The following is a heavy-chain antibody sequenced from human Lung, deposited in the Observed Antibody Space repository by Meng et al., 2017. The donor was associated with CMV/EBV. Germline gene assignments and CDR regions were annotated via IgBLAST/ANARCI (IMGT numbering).Heavy chain of an antibody. Sequence: QGQLPASGPGLVKPSETLSLTCTVSGGSISSYYWSWIRQSAGRGLEWIGRIYTSGTTIYNPSLKSRLTLSLDTSKNQFSLKLNSVTAADTAVYYCARAEADTGNFDYWGQGTLVTVSS. CDR3: ARAEADTGNFDY. CDR2: IYTSGTT. D-gene: IGHD6-19*01. J-gene: IGHJ4*02. V-gene: IGHV4-4*07. CDR1: GGSISSYY.